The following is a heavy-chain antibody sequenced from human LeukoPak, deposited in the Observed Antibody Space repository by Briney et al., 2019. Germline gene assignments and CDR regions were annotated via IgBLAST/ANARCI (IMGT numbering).Heavy chain of an antibody. CDR1: GASISSGIYC. D-gene: IGHD5-18*01. CDR3: AREVGGYSYGYRPTELYWYFDL. V-gene: IGHV4-61*02. J-gene: IGHJ2*01. Sequence: SQTLSLTCSFSGASISSGIYCWNWIRQPAGKGLAWIGRIYTRGSTNYNPSLKSRVTISVDTSKNQFSLKLSSVTAADTAVYYCAREVGGYSYGYRPTELYWYFDLWGRGTLVTVSS. CDR2: IYTRGST.